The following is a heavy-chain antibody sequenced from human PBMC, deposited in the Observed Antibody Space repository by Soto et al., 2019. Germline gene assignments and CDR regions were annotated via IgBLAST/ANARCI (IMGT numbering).Heavy chain of an antibody. Sequence: QVQLQESGPGLVKPSETLSLTCTVSGDSVSSGSYYWSWIRQPPGKGLEWIGYIYYSGSTYYNPSLKSRGTMSVDTSNNQFSLRLSSVTAADTALYYCARDGRKYYNWFDPWGQGTLVTVSS. CDR3: ARDGRKYYNWFDP. J-gene: IGHJ5*02. CDR2: IYYSGST. V-gene: IGHV4-61*01. CDR1: GDSVSSGSYY.